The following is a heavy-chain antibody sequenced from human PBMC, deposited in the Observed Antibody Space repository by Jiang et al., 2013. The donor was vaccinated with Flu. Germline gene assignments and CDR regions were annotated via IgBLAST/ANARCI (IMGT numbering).Heavy chain of an antibody. CDR2: IIPILGIA. Sequence: SGAEVKKPGSSVKVSCKASGGTFSSYTISWVRQAPGQGLEWMGGIIPILGIANYAQKFQGRVTITADKSTSTAYMELSSLRSEDTAVYYCASNLDYYDSSGSTEAPFVWGQGTLVTVSS. V-gene: IGHV1-69*04. J-gene: IGHJ4*02. CDR3: ASNLDYYDSSGSTEAPFV. D-gene: IGHD3-22*01. CDR1: GGTFSSYT.